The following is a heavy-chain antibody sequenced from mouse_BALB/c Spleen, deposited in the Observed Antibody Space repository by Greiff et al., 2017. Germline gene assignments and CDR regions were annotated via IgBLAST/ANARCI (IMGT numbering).Heavy chain of an antibody. D-gene: IGHD1-2*01. J-gene: IGHJ2*01. Sequence: VQLQQPGAELVKPGASVKLSCKASGYTFTSYWMHWVKQRPGQGLEWIGEINPSNGRTNYNEKFKSKATLTVDKSSSTAYMQLSSLTSEDSAVYYCARSDYGYYFDYWGQGTTLTVSS. V-gene: IGHV1S81*02. CDR1: GYTFTSYW. CDR3: ARSDYGYYFDY. CDR2: INPSNGRT.